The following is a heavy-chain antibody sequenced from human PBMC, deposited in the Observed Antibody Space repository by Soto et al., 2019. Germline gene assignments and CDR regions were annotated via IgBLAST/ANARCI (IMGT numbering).Heavy chain of an antibody. CDR1: GVTFSSYS. V-gene: IGHV3-21*01. J-gene: IGHJ4*02. CDR3: ARVNYYDSSGYHTPYFDY. CDR2: ISSSSSYI. D-gene: IGHD3-22*01. Sequence: GGSLRLSCAASGVTFSSYSMNWVRQAPGKGLEWVSSISSSSSYIYYADSVKGRFTISRDNAKNSLYLQMNSLRAEDTAVYYCARVNYYDSSGYHTPYFDYWGQGTLVTVSS.